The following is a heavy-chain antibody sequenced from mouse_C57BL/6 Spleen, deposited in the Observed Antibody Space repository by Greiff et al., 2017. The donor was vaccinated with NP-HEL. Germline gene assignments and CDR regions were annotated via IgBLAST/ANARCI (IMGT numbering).Heavy chain of an antibody. CDR2: IDPSDSYT. V-gene: IGHV1-50*01. J-gene: IGHJ2*01. Sequence: QVQLQQPGAELVKPGASVKLSCKASGYTFTSYWMQWVKQRPGQGLEWIGEIDPSDSYTNYNQKFKGKATLTVDTSSSTAYMQLSSLTSEDSAVYYCARHWDGYWGQGTTLTVSS. D-gene: IGHD4-1*01. CDR3: ARHWDGY. CDR1: GYTFTSYW.